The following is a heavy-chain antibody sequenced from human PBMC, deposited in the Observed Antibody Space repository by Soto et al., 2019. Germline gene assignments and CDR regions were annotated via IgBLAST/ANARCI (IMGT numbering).Heavy chain of an antibody. D-gene: IGHD3-3*01. Sequence: PSETLSLTCAFYGWSFRGYYWTWIRQPPGKGLEWIGEINHSGSTKYNPSLKSRVTISVDTSKNQFSLKLSSVTAADTALYYCARGQDFWSGYPFDYWGQGILVTVS. J-gene: IGHJ4*02. CDR1: GWSFRGYY. CDR2: INHSGST. CDR3: ARGQDFWSGYPFDY. V-gene: IGHV4-34*01.